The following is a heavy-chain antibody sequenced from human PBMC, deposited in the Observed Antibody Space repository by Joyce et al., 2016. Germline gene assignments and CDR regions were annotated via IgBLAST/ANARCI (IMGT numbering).Heavy chain of an antibody. J-gene: IGHJ5*02. CDR2: CDHEDGDT. CDR3: AISSVHGWGVWVS. Sequence: QVQLAQSGPEVQKPGASVKVYCKVSGKSLSELSMHWGRHFPGTGLEWLGGCDHEDGDTMNGENIPGRVTMTEDTSTDTGYMELNSLTFEDTAGYYCAISSVHGWGVWVSWGQGTLVTVSS. D-gene: IGHD3-16*01. CDR1: GKSLSELS. V-gene: IGHV1-24*01.